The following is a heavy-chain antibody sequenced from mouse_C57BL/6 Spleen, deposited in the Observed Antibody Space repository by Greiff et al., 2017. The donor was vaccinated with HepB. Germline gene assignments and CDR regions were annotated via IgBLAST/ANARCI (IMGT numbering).Heavy chain of an antibody. CDR1: GYAFSSSW. CDR3: ARKDGYYVGAMDY. Sequence: QVQLQQSGPELVKPGASVKISCKASGYAFSSSWMNWVKQRPGKGLEWIGRIYPGDGDTNYNGKFKGKATLTADKSPSTAYMQLSSLTSEDSAVYFCARKDGYYVGAMDYWGQGTSVTVSS. D-gene: IGHD2-3*01. J-gene: IGHJ4*01. V-gene: IGHV1-82*01. CDR2: IYPGDGDT.